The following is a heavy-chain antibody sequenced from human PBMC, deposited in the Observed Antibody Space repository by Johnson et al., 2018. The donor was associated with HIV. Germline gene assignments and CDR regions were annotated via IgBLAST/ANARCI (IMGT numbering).Heavy chain of an antibody. V-gene: IGHV3-7*05. CDR2: IKQDGSEK. J-gene: IGHJ3*02. Sequence: VQLVESGGGVVQPGRSLRLSCAASGFTFSSYWMSWVRQAPGKGLEWVANIKQDGSEKYYVDSVKGRFTISRDNAKNSLYLQMNSLRAEDTAVYYCARGPRNPGLDTFNIWGQGMMVTVSS. CDR3: ARGPRNPGLDTFNI. CDR1: GFTFSSYW. D-gene: IGHD1-14*01.